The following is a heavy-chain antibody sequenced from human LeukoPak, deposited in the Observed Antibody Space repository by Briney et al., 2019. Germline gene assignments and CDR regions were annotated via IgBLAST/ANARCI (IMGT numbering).Heavy chain of an antibody. CDR1: GFTFSSYG. CDR3: ARIYYDSSGYYYRRAFDI. CDR2: ISYDGSNK. Sequence: GGSLRLSCAASGFTFSSYGMHWVRQAPGKGLEWVAVISYDGSNKYYADSVKGRFTISRDNSKNTLYLQMNSLRAEDTAVYYCARIYYDSSGYYYRRAFDIWGQGTMVTVSS. V-gene: IGHV3-30*03. J-gene: IGHJ3*02. D-gene: IGHD3-22*01.